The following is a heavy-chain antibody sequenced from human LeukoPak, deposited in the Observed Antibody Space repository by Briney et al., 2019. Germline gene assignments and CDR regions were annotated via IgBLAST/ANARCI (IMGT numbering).Heavy chain of an antibody. CDR1: GYTLTELS. J-gene: IGHJ4*02. D-gene: IGHD3-3*01. Sequence: ASVKVSCKVSGYTLTELSMHWVRQAPGKGLEWMGGFDPEDGETIYAQKFQGRVTMTEDTSTDTAYMELSSLRSEDTAVYYCAITIFGVRRYYFDYWGQGTLVTVSS. V-gene: IGHV1-24*01. CDR3: AITIFGVRRYYFDY. CDR2: FDPEDGET.